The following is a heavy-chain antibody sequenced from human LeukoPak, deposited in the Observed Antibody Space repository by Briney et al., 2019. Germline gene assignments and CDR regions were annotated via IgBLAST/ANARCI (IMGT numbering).Heavy chain of an antibody. Sequence: GGSLRLSCGASGFTFGTYWMHWVRQAPGKGLVWVSGINSDGGTTTYADSVKGRFTISRDNAKNTLYLQMNSLRAEDTAVYYCVTSTVGATHIPDYWGQGTLVTVSS. J-gene: IGHJ4*02. CDR2: INSDGGTT. D-gene: IGHD1-26*01. CDR3: VTSTVGATHIPDY. CDR1: GFTFGTYW. V-gene: IGHV3-74*01.